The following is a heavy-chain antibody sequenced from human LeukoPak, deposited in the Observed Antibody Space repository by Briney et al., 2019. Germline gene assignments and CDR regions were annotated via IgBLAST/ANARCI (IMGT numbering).Heavy chain of an antibody. Sequence: SETLSLTCTVSGGSISSYYWSWIRQPPGKGLEWIGYIYYSGSTNYNPSLKSRVTISVDTSKNQFSLKLSSVTAADTAVYYCAGCGRWGSSSCHPGDAFDIWGQGTVVTVSS. J-gene: IGHJ3*02. D-gene: IGHD6-13*01. CDR1: GGSISSYY. CDR3: AGCGRWGSSSCHPGDAFDI. CDR2: IYYSGST. V-gene: IGHV4-59*01.